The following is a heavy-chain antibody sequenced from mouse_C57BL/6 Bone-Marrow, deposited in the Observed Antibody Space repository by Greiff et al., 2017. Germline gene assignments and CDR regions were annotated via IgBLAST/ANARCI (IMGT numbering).Heavy chain of an antibody. CDR2: IYPRSGNT. V-gene: IGHV1-81*01. J-gene: IGHJ3*01. Sequence: QVQLQQSGAELARPGASVKLSCKASGYTFTSYGISWVKQRTGQGLEWIGEIYPRSGNTYYNEKFKGKATLTADKSSSTAYMELRSLTSEDSAVYFCARGDYGSSPFAYWGQGTLVTVSA. CDR1: GYTFTSYG. D-gene: IGHD1-1*01. CDR3: ARGDYGSSPFAY.